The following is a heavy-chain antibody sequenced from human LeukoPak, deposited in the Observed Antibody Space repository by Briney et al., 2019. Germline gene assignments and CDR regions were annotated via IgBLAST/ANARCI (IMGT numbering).Heavy chain of an antibody. CDR1: GFTFSSYS. Sequence: GGSLRLSCAASGFTFSSYSMNWVRQAPGKGLEWVSAISGSGGSTYYADSVKGRFTISRDNSKNTLYLQMNSLRAEDTAVYYCAKDYYGSGSYDKFDYWGQGTLVTVSS. V-gene: IGHV3-23*01. CDR3: AKDYYGSGSYDKFDY. CDR2: ISGSGGST. J-gene: IGHJ4*02. D-gene: IGHD3-10*01.